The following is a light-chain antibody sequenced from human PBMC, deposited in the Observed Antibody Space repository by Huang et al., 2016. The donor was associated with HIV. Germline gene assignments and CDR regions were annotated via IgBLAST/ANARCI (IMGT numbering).Light chain of an antibody. Sequence: IQLTQSPSSLSASVGDRVTITCRASQGISTYLAWYQQRPGKAPGLLIYAASTLQSGVPSRFSGSGSGTDFTLTISSLRAEDSATYYCQQVNSYPRTFGPGTKVEIK. CDR3: QQVNSYPRT. J-gene: IGKJ3*01. CDR2: AAS. CDR1: QGISTY. V-gene: IGKV1-9*01.